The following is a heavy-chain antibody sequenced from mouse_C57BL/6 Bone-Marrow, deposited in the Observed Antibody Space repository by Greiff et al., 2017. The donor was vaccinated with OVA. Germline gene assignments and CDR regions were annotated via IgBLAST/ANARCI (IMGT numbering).Heavy chain of an antibody. V-gene: IGHV14-1*01. Sequence: VQLQQPGAELVRPGASVKLSCTASGFNIKDYYMHWVKQRPEQGLEWIGRIDPEDGDTEYAPKFQGKATMTADTSSNTAYLQLSSLTSEDTAVYYCTSWGYWYFDVWGTGTTVTVSS. CDR2: IDPEDGDT. J-gene: IGHJ1*03. CDR3: TSWGYWYFDV. CDR1: GFNIKDYY.